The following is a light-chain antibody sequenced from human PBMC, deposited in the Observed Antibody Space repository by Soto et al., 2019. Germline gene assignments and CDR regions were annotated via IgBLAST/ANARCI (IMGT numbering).Light chain of an antibody. CDR2: EVS. Sequence: QSALTQPASVSGSPGQSITIPCTGTSTDIGRYNHVSWYQHHPGKAPKLIISEVSNRPSGVSNRFSVSKTGYTASLTLSGLQSEDEAAYYCNSHTSAGFRVFGTGSKRTFI. V-gene: IGLV2-14*01. CDR3: NSHTSAGFRV. CDR1: STDIGRYNH. J-gene: IGLJ1*01.